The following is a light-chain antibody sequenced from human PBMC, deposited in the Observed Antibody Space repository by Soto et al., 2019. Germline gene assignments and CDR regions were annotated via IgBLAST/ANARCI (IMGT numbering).Light chain of an antibody. J-gene: IGKJ1*01. V-gene: IGKV3-20*01. CDR1: RSVSRY. CDR2: GAS. Sequence: EIVLTQSPATLSLSPGERATLSCRASRSVSRYLAWYQQKPGQAPRLLIYGASSRATGIPDRFSGSGSGTDFTLTISRLEPEDFAVYYCQQYDTSPETFGQGTKVDIK. CDR3: QQYDTSPET.